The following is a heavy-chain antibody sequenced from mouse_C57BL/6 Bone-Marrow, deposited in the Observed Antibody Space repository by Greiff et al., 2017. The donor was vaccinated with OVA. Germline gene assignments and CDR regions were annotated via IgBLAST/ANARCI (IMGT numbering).Heavy chain of an antibody. D-gene: IGHD1-1*01. V-gene: IGHV1-72*01. Sequence: QVQLKESGAELVKPGASVKLSCKASGYTFTSYWMHWVKQRPGRGLEWIGRIDPNSGGTKYNEKFKSKATLTVDKPSSTAYMQLSSLTSEDSAVYYCARDYYGSSGYYAMDYWGQGTSVTVSS. CDR2: IDPNSGGT. CDR3: ARDYYGSSGYYAMDY. J-gene: IGHJ4*01. CDR1: GYTFTSYW.